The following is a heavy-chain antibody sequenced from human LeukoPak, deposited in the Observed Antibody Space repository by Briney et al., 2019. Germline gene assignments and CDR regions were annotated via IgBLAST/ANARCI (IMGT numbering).Heavy chain of an antibody. D-gene: IGHD6-6*01. CDR1: GFTFSSYA. CDR2: ISGSGGST. Sequence: GGSLRLSCAASGFTFSSYAMSWVRQAPGKGLEWVSAISGSGGSTYYADSVKGRFTISRDNSKNTLYLQMNSLRAEDTAVYYCAKAAAIAARPPGALDYWGQGTLVTVSS. J-gene: IGHJ4*02. V-gene: IGHV3-23*01. CDR3: AKAAAIAARPPGALDY.